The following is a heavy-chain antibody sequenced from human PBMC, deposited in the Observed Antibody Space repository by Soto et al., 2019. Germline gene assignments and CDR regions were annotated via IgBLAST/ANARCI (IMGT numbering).Heavy chain of an antibody. CDR2: VYYGGTT. Sequence: PSETLSLTCTVSGGSVSSGSYSWNWIRQPPGKGLEWIGYVYYGGTTNYNPSLKSRVTISVDTSKNQFSLKLTSVTAADTAVYYCARELSWNYVDLWGQGTLVTVSS. V-gene: IGHV4-61*01. CDR1: GGSVSSGSYS. J-gene: IGHJ4*02. CDR3: ARELSWNYVDL.